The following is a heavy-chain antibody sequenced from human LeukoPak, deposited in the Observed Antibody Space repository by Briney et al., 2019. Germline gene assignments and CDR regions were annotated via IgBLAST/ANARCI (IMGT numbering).Heavy chain of an antibody. CDR1: GGTFSSYA. CDR3: AREQGDYGDDY. D-gene: IGHD4-17*01. J-gene: IGHJ4*02. Sequence: SVKVSCKASGGTFSSYAISWVRQAPGQGLEWMGGIISIFGTANYAQKFQGRVTITADESTSTAYMELSSLRSEDTAVYYCAREQGDYGDDYWGQGTLLTVSS. V-gene: IGHV1-69*13. CDR2: IISIFGTA.